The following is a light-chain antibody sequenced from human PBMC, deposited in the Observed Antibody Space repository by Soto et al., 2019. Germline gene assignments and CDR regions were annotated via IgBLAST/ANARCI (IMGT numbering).Light chain of an antibody. CDR2: ATS. J-gene: IGKJ1*01. CDR3: QHFGYPKWT. CDR1: QIGSGNY. Sequence: ELVFTQSPGTLSLSPGDSAALSCKASQIGSGNYLSWYQQKSGQAPRLLIYATSTREPGIPDRFSGSGSATEFSLIISRLEPEDSAVYYCQHFGYPKWTFGRGTKVDIK. V-gene: IGKV3-20*01.